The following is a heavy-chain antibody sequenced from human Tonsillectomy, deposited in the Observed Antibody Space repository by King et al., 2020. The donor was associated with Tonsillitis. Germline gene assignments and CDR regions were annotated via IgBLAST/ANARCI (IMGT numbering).Heavy chain of an antibody. V-gene: IGHV1-2*02. D-gene: IGHD2-2*01. CDR2: INPKSGDT. CDR3: ARALYLLLPPGMDV. Sequence: QLVQSGAEVKKPGASVKVSCTPSGYPLSVYYVHWVRQAPGQGLEWMGWINPKSGDTIYAQKFQDRVTMTRDTTISTAYMELSRLRSDDTAVYYCARALYLLLPPGMDVWGKGTTVTVSS. J-gene: IGHJ6*04. CDR1: GYPLSVYY.